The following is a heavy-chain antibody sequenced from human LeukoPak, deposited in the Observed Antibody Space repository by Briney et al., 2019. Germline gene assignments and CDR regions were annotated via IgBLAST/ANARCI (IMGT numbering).Heavy chain of an antibody. CDR3: AKDLLRYFDPDPRAYFDY. D-gene: IGHD3-9*01. CDR1: GFALKSYS. J-gene: IGHJ4*02. Sequence: GGSLRLSCAGSGFALKSYSLSWVRQAPGKGLEWVSSISSTSAYIYYADSVKGRFTISRDNVDNVVYLQMNSLGAEDTAVYYCAKDLLRYFDPDPRAYFDYWGQGTLVTVSS. V-gene: IGHV3-21*01. CDR2: ISSTSAYI.